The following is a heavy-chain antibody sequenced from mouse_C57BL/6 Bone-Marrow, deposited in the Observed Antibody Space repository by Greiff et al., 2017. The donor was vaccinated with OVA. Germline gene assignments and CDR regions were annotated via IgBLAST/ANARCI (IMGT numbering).Heavy chain of an antibody. CDR2: ISDGGSYT. V-gene: IGHV5-4*01. J-gene: IGHJ2*01. Sequence: EVMLVESGGGLVKPAGSLKLSCAASGFTFSSYAMSWVRQTPEKRLEWVATISDGGSYTYYPDNVKGRSTISRDNAKNNLYLQMSHLKSEDTAMYYCARENDGYWSFDYWGQGTTLTVSS. CDR1: GFTFSSYA. D-gene: IGHD2-3*01. CDR3: ARENDGYWSFDY.